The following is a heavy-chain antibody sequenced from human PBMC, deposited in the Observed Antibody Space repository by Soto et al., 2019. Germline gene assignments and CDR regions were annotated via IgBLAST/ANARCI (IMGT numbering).Heavy chain of an antibody. CDR2: ISAYNGNT. V-gene: IGHV1-18*01. CDR1: GYTFTSYG. D-gene: IGHD1-7*01. Sequence: QVQLVQSGAEVKKPGASVKVSCKASGYTFTSYGISWVRQAPGQGLEWMGWISAYNGNTNYAQKLQGRVTMTTDSSTSTAYMELRSLRSDDTAVYYCARVDRWGITGTTGAFDYWGQGTLVTVSS. J-gene: IGHJ4*02. CDR3: ARVDRWGITGTTGAFDY.